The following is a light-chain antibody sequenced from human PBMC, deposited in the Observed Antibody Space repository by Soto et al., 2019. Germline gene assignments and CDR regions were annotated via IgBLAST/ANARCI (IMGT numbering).Light chain of an antibody. V-gene: IGKV1-5*03. CDR1: QTISSW. CDR2: KAS. J-gene: IGKJ1*01. CDR3: QHYNSYSEA. Sequence: DIQMTQYNSTLSASVGDRVTITCRASQTISSWLAWYQQKPGKAPKLLIYKASTLKSGVPSRFSGSGSGTEFTLTISSLQPDDFATYYCQHYNSYSEAFGQGTKVDIK.